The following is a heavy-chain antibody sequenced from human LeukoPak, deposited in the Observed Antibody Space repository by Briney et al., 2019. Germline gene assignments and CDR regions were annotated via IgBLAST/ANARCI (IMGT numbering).Heavy chain of an antibody. J-gene: IGHJ4*02. CDR2: ISYDGSNK. CDR1: GFTFSSYA. Sequence: GGSLRLSCAASGFTFSSYAMHWVRQAPGKGLEWVAVISYDGSNKYYADSVKGRFTISRDNSKNTLYLQMNSLRAEDTAVYYCARTHIVVVTATGGFDYWGQGTLVTVSS. D-gene: IGHD2-21*02. V-gene: IGHV3-30*04. CDR3: ARTHIVVVTATGGFDY.